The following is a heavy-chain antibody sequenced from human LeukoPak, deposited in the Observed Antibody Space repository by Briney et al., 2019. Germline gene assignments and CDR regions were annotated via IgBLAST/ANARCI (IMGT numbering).Heavy chain of an antibody. CDR1: GYTFTSYD. CDR3: ARDAGVSIFDY. CDR2: ISAYNGNT. Sequence: GASVKVSCKASGYTFTSYDISWMRQAPGQGLEWMGWISAYNGNTNYAQKFQGRVTMTTDTSTSTAYMELRGLRSDDTAVYYCARDAGVSIFDYWGQGTLVTVSS. J-gene: IGHJ4*02. D-gene: IGHD3-3*01. V-gene: IGHV1-18*04.